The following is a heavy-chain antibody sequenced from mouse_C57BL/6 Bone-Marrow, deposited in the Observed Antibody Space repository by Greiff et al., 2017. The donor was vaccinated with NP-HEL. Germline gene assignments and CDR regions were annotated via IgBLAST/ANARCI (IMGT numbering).Heavy chain of an antibody. V-gene: IGHV5-12*01. Sequence: EVQRVESGGGLVQPGGSLKLSCAASGFTFSDYYMYWVRQTPEKRLAWVVYISNGGGSTYYPDTVKGRFTISRDNAKTTLYLQMSRLKSEDTAMYYCARHPYYYGSSYDAMDYWGQGTSVTVSS. CDR2: ISNGGGST. J-gene: IGHJ4*01. CDR3: ARHPYYYGSSYDAMDY. CDR1: GFTFSDYY. D-gene: IGHD1-1*01.